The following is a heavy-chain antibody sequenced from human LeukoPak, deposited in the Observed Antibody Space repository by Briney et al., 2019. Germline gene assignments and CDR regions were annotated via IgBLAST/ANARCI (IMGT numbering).Heavy chain of an antibody. J-gene: IGHJ1*01. V-gene: IGHV3-9*01. CDR2: ISWNSGST. Sequence: GGSLRLSCAASGFTFDDNVMHWVRQVPGKGLQWVSGISWNSGSTGYADSVKGRFTISRDNAKNSLYLQMNNLRLEDTAVYYCAKAKGSAEYFQDWGQGTLVIVSS. CDR1: GFTFDDNV. CDR3: AKAKGSAEYFQD.